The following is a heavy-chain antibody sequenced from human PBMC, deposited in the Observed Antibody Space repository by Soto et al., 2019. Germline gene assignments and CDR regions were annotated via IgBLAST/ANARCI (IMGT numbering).Heavy chain of an antibody. CDR3: ATETLRYCTSPSCPEAFDI. CDR1: GYTFTSYC. CDR2: ITTYNGNT. Sequence: GASVKVSCKASGYTFTSYCISWVRQAPGQGLEWMGWITTYNGNTNYAQKLQGRVTMTTDTSTNTAYMELRSLKSDDTAVYYCATETLRYCTSPSCPEAFDIWGQGTMVTVSS. J-gene: IGHJ3*02. V-gene: IGHV1-18*01. D-gene: IGHD2-2*01.